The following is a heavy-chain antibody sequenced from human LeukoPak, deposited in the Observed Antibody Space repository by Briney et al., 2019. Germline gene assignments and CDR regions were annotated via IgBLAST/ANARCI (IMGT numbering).Heavy chain of an antibody. CDR2: INSDGSST. V-gene: IGHV3-74*01. Sequence: SGGSLRLSCAASGFTPTIYWMHWVRQAPGKGLVWVSRINSDGSSTSYADSVKGRFTISRDNAKNTLYLQMNSLRAEDTAVYYCARDAELRYFDWLPHPLDYWGQGTLVTVSS. J-gene: IGHJ4*02. D-gene: IGHD3-9*01. CDR3: ARDAELRYFDWLPHPLDY. CDR1: GFTPTIYW.